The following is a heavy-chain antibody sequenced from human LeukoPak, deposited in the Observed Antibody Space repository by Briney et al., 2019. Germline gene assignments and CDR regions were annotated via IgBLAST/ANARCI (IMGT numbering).Heavy chain of an antibody. Sequence: SETLSLTCTVSGGSTSSYYWSWIRQPPGKGLEWIGYIYYSGSTNYNPSLKSRLTISIDTSKNQFSLKLSSVTAADTAVYYCARHSGAGTGFVYWGQGALVTVSS. CDR3: ARHSGAGTGFVY. V-gene: IGHV4-59*08. CDR1: GGSTSSYY. CDR2: IYYSGST. J-gene: IGHJ4*02. D-gene: IGHD6-19*01.